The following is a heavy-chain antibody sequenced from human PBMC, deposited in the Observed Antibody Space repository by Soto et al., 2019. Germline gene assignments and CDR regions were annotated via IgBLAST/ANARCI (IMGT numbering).Heavy chain of an antibody. J-gene: IGHJ6*02. V-gene: IGHV1-69*08. CDR1: GGTFSSYT. D-gene: IGHD6-13*01. CDR2: IIPILGIA. Sequence: QVQLVQSGAEVKKPGSSVKVSCKASGGTFSSYTISWVRQAPGQGLEWMGRIIPILGIANYAQKFQGRVTITADKSTSTAYMELSSLRSEDTAVYYCARDDSSSWYVGPYGMVVWGQGTTVTVSS. CDR3: ARDDSSSWYVGPYGMVV.